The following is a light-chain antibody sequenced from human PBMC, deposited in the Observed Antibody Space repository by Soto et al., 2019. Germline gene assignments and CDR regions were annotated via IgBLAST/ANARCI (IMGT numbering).Light chain of an antibody. CDR2: KAS. Sequence: DIQMTQSPSTLSASIGDRVTITCRASQSISNWLAWYQQKPGKAPKLLIYKASSLESGVPSRFSGSGSGTEFTLTISSLQPDDFGTYYCQEYNSYWKFGQGTKVDIK. CDR3: QEYNSYWK. V-gene: IGKV1-5*03. J-gene: IGKJ1*01. CDR1: QSISNW.